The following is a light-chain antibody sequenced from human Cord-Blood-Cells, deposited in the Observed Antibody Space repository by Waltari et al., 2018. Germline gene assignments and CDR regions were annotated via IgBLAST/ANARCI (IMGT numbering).Light chain of an antibody. CDR3: QQYDNLPWT. CDR1: QAISNY. J-gene: IGKJ1*01. V-gene: IGKV1-33*01. Sequence: DIQMTQSPSSLSASVGDSVTITCQASQAISNYLNWNQQKPGKAPKLLIYDASNLETGCPSRFSGSGSGTDFTFTISSLQPEDIATYYCQQYDNLPWTFGQGTKVEIK. CDR2: DAS.